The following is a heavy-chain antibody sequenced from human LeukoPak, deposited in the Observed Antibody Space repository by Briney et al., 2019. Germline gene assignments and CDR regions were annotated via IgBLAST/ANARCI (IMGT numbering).Heavy chain of an antibody. J-gene: IGHJ4*02. Sequence: GGSLRLSCAASGFTFSNYWMTWVRQAPGKGPEWVANIKQDGSERNYVDSVKGRFTIARDNTKNSLYLQMTSLRGEDTAVYYCASRAGKPGSTPWCFDYWGQGALVTVSS. V-gene: IGHV3-7*01. CDR2: IKQDGSER. CDR3: ASRAGKPGSTPWCFDY. D-gene: IGHD1-7*01. CDR1: GFTFSNYW.